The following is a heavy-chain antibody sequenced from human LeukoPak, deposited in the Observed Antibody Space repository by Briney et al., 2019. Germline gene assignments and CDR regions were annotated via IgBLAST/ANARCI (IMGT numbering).Heavy chain of an antibody. CDR1: GYTLTELS. V-gene: IGHV1-24*01. CDR2: FDPEDGET. D-gene: IGHD6-19*01. J-gene: IGHJ4*02. CDR3: ATDRRKSSGWRNIFDY. Sequence: ASVKVSCKVSGYTLTELSMHWVRQSPGKGLEWMGCFDPEDGETIYAQKFQGRVTMTEDTSTDTAYMELSSLRSEDTAVYYCATDRRKSSGWRNIFDYWGQGTLVTVSS.